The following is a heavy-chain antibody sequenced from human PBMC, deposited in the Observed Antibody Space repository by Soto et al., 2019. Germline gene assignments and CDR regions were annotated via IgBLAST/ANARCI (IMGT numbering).Heavy chain of an antibody. D-gene: IGHD2-8*01. CDR2: IWYDGSNK. V-gene: IGHV3-33*01. CDR3: ARGYCTNGVCSRRAAAGTRYMDV. CDR1: GYTFTSYA. J-gene: IGHJ6*03. Sequence: SCKSSGYTFTSYAMHWVRQAPGKGLEWVAVIWYDGSNKYYADSVKGRFTISRDNSKNTLYLQMNSLRAEDTAVYYCARGYCTNGVCSRRAAAGTRYMDVWGKGTTVTVSS.